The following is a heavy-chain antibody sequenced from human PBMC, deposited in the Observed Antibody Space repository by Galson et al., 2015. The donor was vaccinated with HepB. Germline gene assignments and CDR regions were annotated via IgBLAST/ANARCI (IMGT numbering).Heavy chain of an antibody. CDR1: GYTFTSYG. V-gene: IGHV1-18*04. CDR3: AREVGVGDYDLLTGYSKYNWFDP. J-gene: IGHJ5*02. D-gene: IGHD3-9*01. CDR2: ISVYSGNT. Sequence: SVKVSCKASGYTFTSYGISWVRQAPGQGLEWMGWISVYSGNTNYAQKLQGRVTMTTDTSTSTAYMELRSLRFDDTAVYYCAREVGVGDYDLLTGYSKYNWFDPWGQGTLVTVSS.